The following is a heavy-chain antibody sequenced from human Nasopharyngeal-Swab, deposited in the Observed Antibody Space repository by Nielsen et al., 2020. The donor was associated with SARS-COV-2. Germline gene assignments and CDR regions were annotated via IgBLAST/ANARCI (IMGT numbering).Heavy chain of an antibody. J-gene: IGHJ4*02. Sequence: SETLSLTCTVSGGSVSSGSYYWSWIRQPPGKGLEWIGYIYYSGSTNYNPSLKSRVTISVDTSKNQFSLKLSSVTAADTAVYYCATGLYYYDSSGYYFFGGAQPHFDYWGQGTLVTVSS. CDR1: GGSVSSGSYY. D-gene: IGHD3-22*01. CDR2: IYYSGST. V-gene: IGHV4-61*01. CDR3: ATGLYYYDSSGYYFFGGAQPHFDY.